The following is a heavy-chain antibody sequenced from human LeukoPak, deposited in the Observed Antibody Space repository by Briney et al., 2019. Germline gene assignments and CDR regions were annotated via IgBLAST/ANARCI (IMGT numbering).Heavy chain of an antibody. D-gene: IGHD3-10*01. CDR3: ASDEEFSWFFY. CDR1: GYSISSGYY. CDR2: IYHSGST. Sequence: SETLSLTCTVSGYSISSGYYWGRIRQPPGQGLEWIGSIYHSGSTYYNPSLKSRVTISVDTSKNQFSLKLRSVTAAGTAVYYCASDEEFSWFFYWGQGTLVTVSS. J-gene: IGHJ4*02. V-gene: IGHV4-38-2*02.